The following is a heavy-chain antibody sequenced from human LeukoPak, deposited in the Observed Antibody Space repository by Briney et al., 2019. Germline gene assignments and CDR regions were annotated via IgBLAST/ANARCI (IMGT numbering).Heavy chain of an antibody. Sequence: SETLSLTCAVYGGSFSGYYWSWIRQPPGKGLEWIGEINHSGSTNYNPSLKSRVTIPVDTPKNQFSLKLSSVTAADTAAYYCARRASWAWAFDYWGQGTLVTVSS. D-gene: IGHD3-16*01. CDR2: INHSGST. CDR1: GGSFSGYY. J-gene: IGHJ4*02. CDR3: ARRASWAWAFDY. V-gene: IGHV4-34*01.